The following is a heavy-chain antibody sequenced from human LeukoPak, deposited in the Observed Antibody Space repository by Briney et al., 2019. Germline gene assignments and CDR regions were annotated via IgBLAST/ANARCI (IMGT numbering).Heavy chain of an antibody. V-gene: IGHV3-21*01. CDR2: IRSSGTYI. CDR3: ARGSEGRTYDFWSGYQPSDYGMDV. CDR1: EFTFSSFS. Sequence: GGSLRLSCAASEFTFSSFSMDWVRQAPGKGLEWVSSIRSSGTYIYFADSVKGRFTISRDDAKNSLYLQMNSLRVEDTAVYYCARGSEGRTYDFWSGYQPSDYGMDVWGQGTTVTVSS. J-gene: IGHJ6*02. D-gene: IGHD3-3*01.